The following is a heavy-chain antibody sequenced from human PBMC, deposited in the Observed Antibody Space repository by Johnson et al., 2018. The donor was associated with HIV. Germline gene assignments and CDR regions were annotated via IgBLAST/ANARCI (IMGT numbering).Heavy chain of an antibody. CDR3: TRGVSSEGGSV. Sequence: VQLVESGGAFVKPGGSLRLSCVASGFTFSHAWMSWVRQAPGKGLEWVGRIKREADGGTRDYAAPVKGRFTISRDDSKNTLFLQMNSLKTDDTAIYYCTRGVSSEGGSVWGQGTMVTVSS. CDR2: IKREADGGTR. J-gene: IGHJ3*01. CDR1: GFTFSHAW. D-gene: IGHD3-16*01. V-gene: IGHV3-15*02.